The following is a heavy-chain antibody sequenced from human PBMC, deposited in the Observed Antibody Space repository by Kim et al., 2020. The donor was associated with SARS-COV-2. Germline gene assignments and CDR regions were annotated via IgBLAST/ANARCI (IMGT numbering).Heavy chain of an antibody. V-gene: IGHV1-8*01. J-gene: IGHJ5*02. CDR2: MNPNSGNT. Sequence: ASVKVSCKASGYTFTSYDINWVRQATGQGLEWMGWMNPNSGNTGYAQKFQGRVTMTRNTSISTAYMELSSLRSEDTAVYYCARGSGVGYCSGGSCPPWGQGTLVTVSS. D-gene: IGHD2-15*01. CDR1: GYTFTSYD. CDR3: ARGSGVGYCSGGSCPP.